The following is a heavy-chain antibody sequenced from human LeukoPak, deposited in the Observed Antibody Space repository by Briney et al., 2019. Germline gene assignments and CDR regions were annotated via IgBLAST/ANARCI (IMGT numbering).Heavy chain of an antibody. J-gene: IGHJ4*02. CDR2: ISGSGDNT. Sequence: SGGSLRLSCAASGFTFSSYAMSWVRQVPGKGLEWVSVISGSGDNTYYADSVKGRFTISRDNSKNMLYLQTNSLRAEDTAVYYCAKWKYSNSGIDDYWGQGTQVTVSS. V-gene: IGHV3-23*01. CDR3: AKWKYSNSGIDDY. CDR1: GFTFSSYA. D-gene: IGHD6-6*01.